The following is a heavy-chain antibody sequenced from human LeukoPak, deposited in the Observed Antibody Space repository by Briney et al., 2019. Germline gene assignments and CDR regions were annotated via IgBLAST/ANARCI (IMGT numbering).Heavy chain of an antibody. J-gene: IGHJ6*02. CDR2: IIPIFGIA. CDR3: ARGRSTYYYYYYGMDV. V-gene: IGHV1-69*04. CDR1: GGTFSSYA. Sequence: SVKVSCKASGGTFSSYAISWVRQAPGQGLEWMGSIIPIFGIANYAQKFQGRVTITADKSTSTAYMELSSLRSEDTAVYYCARGRSTYYYYYYGMDVWGQGTTVTVSS. D-gene: IGHD1-26*01.